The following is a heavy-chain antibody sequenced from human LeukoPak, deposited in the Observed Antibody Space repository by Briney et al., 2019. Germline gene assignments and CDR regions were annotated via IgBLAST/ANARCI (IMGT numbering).Heavy chain of an antibody. CDR1: GFTFNNYA. CDR3: ALLGRELTLDY. D-gene: IGHD1-26*01. CDR2: ISGSGGST. Sequence: GGSLRLSCAASGFTFNNYAMTWVRQAPGKGLEWVSAISGSGGSTYYADSVKGRFTISRDNSKNTLYLQMNSLRAEDTAVYYCALLGRELTLDYWGQGTLVTVSS. V-gene: IGHV3-23*01. J-gene: IGHJ4*02.